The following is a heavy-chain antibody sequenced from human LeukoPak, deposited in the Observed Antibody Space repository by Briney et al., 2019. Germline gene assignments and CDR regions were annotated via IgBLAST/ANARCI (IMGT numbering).Heavy chain of an antibody. Sequence: SVKVSCKASGGTFSSYAISWVRQAPGQGLEWMGGIIPNFGTANYAQKFQGRVTITADESTSTAYMELSSLRSEHTAVYYSARRLSRQNTNWFDPWGQGTLVTVSA. J-gene: IGHJ5*02. CDR3: ARRLSRQNTNWFDP. CDR1: GGTFSSYA. D-gene: IGHD3-16*02. V-gene: IGHV1-69*01. CDR2: IIPNFGTA.